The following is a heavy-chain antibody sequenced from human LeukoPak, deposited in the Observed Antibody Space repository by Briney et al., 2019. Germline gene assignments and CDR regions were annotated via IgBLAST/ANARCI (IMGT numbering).Heavy chain of an antibody. J-gene: IGHJ5*02. Sequence: GGSLRLSCAASGFTFSTSTMNRVRQAPGKGLEWVSSISSSGSYIYYADSVRGRFTISRDNAKNSLYFQMSSLSAEDTAVYYCARYPGPRAAGSWFDPWGQGTLVTVSS. CDR3: ARYPGPRAAGSWFDP. CDR1: GFTFSTST. D-gene: IGHD6-13*01. V-gene: IGHV3-21*06. CDR2: ISSSGSYI.